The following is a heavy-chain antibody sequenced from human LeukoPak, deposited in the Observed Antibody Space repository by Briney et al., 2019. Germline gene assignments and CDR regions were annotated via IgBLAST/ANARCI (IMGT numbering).Heavy chain of an antibody. CDR1: GFTFSRYW. CDR3: ARDSEWGLLRSDY. J-gene: IGHJ4*02. Sequence: PGGSLRLSCAASGFTFSRYWMTWVRQAPGKGLAWVANIKQDGTEKYYVDSVKGRFTISRDNAKNSLYLQMNSLRAEDTAVYYCARDSEWGLLRSDYWGQGTLVTVSS. D-gene: IGHD1-26*01. CDR2: IKQDGTEK. V-gene: IGHV3-7*05.